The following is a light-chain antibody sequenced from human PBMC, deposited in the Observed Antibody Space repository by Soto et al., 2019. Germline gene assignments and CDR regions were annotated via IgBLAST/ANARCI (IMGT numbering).Light chain of an antibody. CDR2: KAS. V-gene: IGKV1-5*03. CDR1: QTISSW. CDR3: QQYGSSPQT. Sequence: QVTSSNSPLSASLGDRVTLTCRASQTISSWLAWYQQKPGKAPKLLIYKASTLKSGVPSRFSGSGSGTDFTLTISRLEPEDFAVYYCQQYGSSPQTFGQGTKVDIK. J-gene: IGKJ1*01.